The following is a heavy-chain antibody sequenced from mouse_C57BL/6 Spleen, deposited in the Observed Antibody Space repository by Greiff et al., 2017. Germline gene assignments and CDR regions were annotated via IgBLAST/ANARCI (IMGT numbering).Heavy chain of an antibody. Sequence: EVQGVESGGDLVKPGGSLQLSCAASGFTFSSYGMSWFRQTPDKRLELVATISSGGSYTYYPDSVKGRFTISRDNAKNTLYLQMSSLKSEDTAMYYCARQGPYGNFFDYWGQGTTLTVSS. CDR2: ISSGGSYT. V-gene: IGHV5-6*01. CDR1: GFTFSSYG. J-gene: IGHJ2*01. CDR3: ARQGPYGNFFDY. D-gene: IGHD2-1*01.